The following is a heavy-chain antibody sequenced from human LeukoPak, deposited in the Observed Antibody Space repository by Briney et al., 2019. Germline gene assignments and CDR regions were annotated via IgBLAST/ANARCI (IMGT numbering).Heavy chain of an antibody. V-gene: IGHV3-30*18. D-gene: IGHD2-2*03. Sequence: PGRSLRLSCAASGFIFSSYRMHGVRQAPGKGLEWVAVISYDGSNKYYADSVKGRFTISRDNSKNTLYLQMNSLRAEDTAVYYCAKVDDYGDYWGQGTLVTVSS. CDR2: ISYDGSNK. J-gene: IGHJ4*02. CDR3: AKVDDYGDY. CDR1: GFIFSSYR.